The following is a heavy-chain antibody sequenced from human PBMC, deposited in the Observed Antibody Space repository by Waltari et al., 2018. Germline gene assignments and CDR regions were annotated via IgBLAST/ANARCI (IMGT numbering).Heavy chain of an antibody. CDR2: INPNSGAS. D-gene: IGHD3-9*01. CDR3: ARGASINLSSAFDP. J-gene: IGHJ5*01. V-gene: IGHV1-2*06. Sequence: QVQLVQSGAEVKKPGASVQVSCQASGYTFTAFYIHGVRQAPGQGLEWMGRINPNSGASNYAVKLQGRISLTRDMSLNTAFMELSRLTSDDTAVYYCARGASINLSSAFDPWGQGTLVTVSS. CDR1: GYTFTAFY.